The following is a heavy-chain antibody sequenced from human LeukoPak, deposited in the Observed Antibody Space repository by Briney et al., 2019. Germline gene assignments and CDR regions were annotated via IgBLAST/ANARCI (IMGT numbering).Heavy chain of an antibody. CDR2: INHSGST. Sequence: PSETLSLTCAVYGGSFSGYYWSWIRQPPGKGLEWIGEINHSGSTNYNPSLKSRVTISVDTSKNQFSLKLSSVTAADTAVYYCAGGRLYYGSGSYYDYWGQGTLVTVSS. CDR1: GGSFSGYY. J-gene: IGHJ4*02. CDR3: AGGRLYYGSGSYYDY. D-gene: IGHD3-10*01. V-gene: IGHV4-34*01.